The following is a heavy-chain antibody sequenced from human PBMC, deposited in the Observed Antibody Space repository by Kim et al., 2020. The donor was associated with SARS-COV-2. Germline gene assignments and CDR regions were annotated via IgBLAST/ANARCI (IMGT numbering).Heavy chain of an antibody. Sequence: SETLSLTCTVSGGSISSYYWSWIRQPPGKGLEWIGYIYYSGSTNYNPSLKSRVTISVDTSKNQFSLKLSSVTAADTAVCYCARRSIGYCSSTSCYSGFDPWGQGTLVTVSS. CDR3: ARRSIGYCSSTSCYSGFDP. CDR1: GGSISSYY. V-gene: IGHV4-59*08. J-gene: IGHJ5*02. CDR2: IYYSGST. D-gene: IGHD2-2*02.